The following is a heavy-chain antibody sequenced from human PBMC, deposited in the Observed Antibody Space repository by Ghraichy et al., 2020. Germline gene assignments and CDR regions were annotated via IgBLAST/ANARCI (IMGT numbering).Heavy chain of an antibody. CDR1: GFPFTSHS. J-gene: IGHJ2*01. D-gene: IGHD2-2*01. CDR3: SRVGLCSRTTCRSYQRDV. Sequence: GGSLRLSCAASGFPFTSHSMAWVRQAPGKGLEWVSSMSSSGTYIYYRDSVKGRFSISRDNAKNSLYLEMNSLRADDTAVYYCSRVGLCSRTTCRSYQRDVSARGTLVTVSS. V-gene: IGHV3-21*01. CDR2: MSSSGTYI.